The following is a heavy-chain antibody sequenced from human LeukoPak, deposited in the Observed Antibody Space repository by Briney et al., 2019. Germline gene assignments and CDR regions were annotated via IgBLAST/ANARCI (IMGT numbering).Heavy chain of an antibody. CDR3: VRRLRIGAAEWFDL. CDR2: LEDCGNT. CDR1: SRSHRSIYYF. D-gene: IGHD2-15*01. Sequence: SDTLSLICCVCSRSHRSIYYFWAWGRQARARGQGRVERLEDCGNTYYNPSLKSHLTMSVYTSKNLLSVNQNSIAPADTSVHYCVRRLRIGAAEWFDLWGEGISVTVSS. J-gene: IGHJ5*02. V-gene: IGHV4-39*02.